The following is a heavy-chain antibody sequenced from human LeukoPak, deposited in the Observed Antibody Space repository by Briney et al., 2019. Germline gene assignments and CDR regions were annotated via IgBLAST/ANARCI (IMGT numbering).Heavy chain of an antibody. D-gene: IGHD5-18*01. V-gene: IGHV4-59*11. CDR2: IYYSGST. Sequence: SETLSHTCTVSGGSISSHYWSWIRQPPGKGLEWIGYIYYSGSTNYNPSLKSRVTISVDTSKNQFSLKLSSVTAADTAVYYCAREARYSYGYNSYMDVWGKGTTVTVSS. CDR3: AREARYSYGYNSYMDV. CDR1: GGSISSHY. J-gene: IGHJ6*03.